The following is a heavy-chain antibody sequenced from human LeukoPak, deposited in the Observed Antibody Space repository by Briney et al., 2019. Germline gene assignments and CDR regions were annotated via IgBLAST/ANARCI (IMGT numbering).Heavy chain of an antibody. Sequence: SSVKVSCKASGYNFNNYGVSWVRQAPGQGLEWMGWISAKTGNTNYAQKVQGRVTMTTDTSTTTAYMELRSLGSDDTAVYYCARGSYPYSHGMDVWGRGTTVTVSS. D-gene: IGHD1-26*01. J-gene: IGHJ6*02. CDR1: GYNFNNYG. V-gene: IGHV1-18*01. CDR2: ISAKTGNT. CDR3: ARGSYPYSHGMDV.